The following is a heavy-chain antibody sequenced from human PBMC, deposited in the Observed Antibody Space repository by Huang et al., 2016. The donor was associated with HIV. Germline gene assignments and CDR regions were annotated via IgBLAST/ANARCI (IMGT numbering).Heavy chain of an antibody. J-gene: IGHJ4*02. V-gene: IGHV1-69*01. Sequence: QVQLVQSGAEVKKPGSSVKVSCKASGGSFRNFAIGWVRQAPGQGLEWTGGISPTRGTANYAQKVQGRVTIIADESTSTAYMELSSLRSEDTAVYYCATVDYYDTSGPQRGYFDNWGQGTLVTVSS. CDR1: GGSFRNFA. CDR2: ISPTRGTA. CDR3: ATVDYYDTSGPQRGYFDN. D-gene: IGHD3-22*01.